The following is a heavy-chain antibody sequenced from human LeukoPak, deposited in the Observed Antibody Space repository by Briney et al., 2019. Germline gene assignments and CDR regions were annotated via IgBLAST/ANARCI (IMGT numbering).Heavy chain of an antibody. J-gene: IGHJ6*03. CDR2: INHSGST. Sequence: SETLSLTCAVSGASFSGYYCSWICQPPGKGLEWIGQINHSGSTNYNPSLKSRVAISVDTSKNQFSLKLSSVTAADSPLYFCARRNAGGDDFGYYYSYMDVWGKGTTVTVSS. CDR1: GASFSGYY. D-gene: IGHD3/OR15-3a*01. CDR3: ARRNAGGDDFGYYYSYMDV. V-gene: IGHV4-34*01.